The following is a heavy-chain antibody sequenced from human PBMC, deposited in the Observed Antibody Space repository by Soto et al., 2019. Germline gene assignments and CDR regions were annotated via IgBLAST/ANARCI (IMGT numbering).Heavy chain of an antibody. CDR3: AREDXGRGYPVYV. CDR1: GFTVSSNY. V-gene: IGHV3-66*01. J-gene: IGHJ6*02. Sequence: EVQLVESGGGLVQPGGSLRLSCAASGFTVSSNYMSWVRQAPGKGLEWVSVIYSGGSTYYADSVKGRFTISRDNSKNTLYLQMNSLRAEDTAVYYCAREDXGRGYPVYVWGQGTTVTVSS. D-gene: IGHD3-22*01. CDR2: IYSGGST.